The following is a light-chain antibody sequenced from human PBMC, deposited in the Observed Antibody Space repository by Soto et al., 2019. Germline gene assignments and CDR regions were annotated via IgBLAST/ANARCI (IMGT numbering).Light chain of an antibody. CDR3: QQYNSYST. V-gene: IGKV1-5*01. J-gene: IGKJ1*01. CDR2: DAS. CDR1: QSISTW. Sequence: DIQMTQSPSTLYASVGDRVTITLRASQSISTWLAWYQQKPGKAPKLLIYDASSLESGVPSRFSGSGSGTEFTLTISSLQPEDFASYYCQQYNSYSTFGQGTKVDIK.